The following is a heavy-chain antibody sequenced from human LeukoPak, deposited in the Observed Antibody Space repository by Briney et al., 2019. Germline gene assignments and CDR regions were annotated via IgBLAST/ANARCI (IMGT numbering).Heavy chain of an antibody. CDR3: AKDRSIGTYYTFDH. V-gene: IGHV3-23*01. CDR2: ISASGAMT. CDR1: GFTFTSHG. J-gene: IGHJ4*02. D-gene: IGHD1-26*01. Sequence: PGGSLRLSCAASGFTFTSHGMSWVRQAPGKGLEWVSSISASGAMTYYADSVKGRFTVSRDNSKNTLYLQMSRLTAADTAVYYCAKDRSIGTYYTFDHWGQGTLVTVSS.